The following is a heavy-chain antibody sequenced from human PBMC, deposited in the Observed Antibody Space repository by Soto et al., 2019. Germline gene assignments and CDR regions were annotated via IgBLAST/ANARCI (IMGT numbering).Heavy chain of an antibody. CDR2: INPSGGST. V-gene: IGHV1-46*01. CDR3: ASASSGSYGMDV. D-gene: IGHD1-26*01. J-gene: IGHJ6*02. CDR1: GYTFTSYY. Sequence: ASVKVSCKASGYTFTSYYMHWVRQAPGQGLEWIGIINPSGGSTSYAQKFQGRVTMTRDTSTSTVYMELSSLRSEDTAVYYCASASSGSYGMDVWGQGTTVTVSS.